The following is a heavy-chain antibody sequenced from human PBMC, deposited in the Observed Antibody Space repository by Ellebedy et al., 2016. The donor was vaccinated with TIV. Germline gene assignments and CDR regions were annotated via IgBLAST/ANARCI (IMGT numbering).Heavy chain of an antibody. CDR1: GYSFTSYW. CDR3: ARGGSRRYFFDY. J-gene: IGHJ4*02. V-gene: IGHV5-10-1*01. Sequence: GESLKISCKGSGYSFTSYWIGWVRQMPGKGLEWMGRIDPSDSYTNYSPSFQGHVTISADKSISTAYLQWSSLKASDTAMYYCARGGSRRYFFDYWGQGTLVSVSS. D-gene: IGHD6-13*01. CDR2: IDPSDSYT.